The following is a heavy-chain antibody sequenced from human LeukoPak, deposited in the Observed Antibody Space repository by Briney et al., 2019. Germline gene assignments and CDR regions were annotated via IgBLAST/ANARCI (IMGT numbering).Heavy chain of an antibody. V-gene: IGHV3-30*04. Sequence: SGRSLRLSCAASGFTFSSYAMHWVRQAPGKGLEWVAVISYDGSNKYYADSVKGRFTISRDNSKNTLYQQMNSLRAEDTAVYYCARVTVAGSSLDYWGQGTLVTVSS. CDR2: ISYDGSNK. D-gene: IGHD6-19*01. CDR3: ARVTVAGSSLDY. CDR1: GFTFSSYA. J-gene: IGHJ4*02.